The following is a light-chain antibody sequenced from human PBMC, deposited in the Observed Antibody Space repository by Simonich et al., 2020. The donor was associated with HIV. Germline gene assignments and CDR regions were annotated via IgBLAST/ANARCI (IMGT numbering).Light chain of an antibody. Sequence: DIQLTQSPSFLSASVGDRVTITCRASQGISSYLAWYQQKPGKAPKLLIYAASTLQSGVPSRFSGSGSGTEFTLTISSLQPDDFATYYCQQYNSYVAFGQGTKVEIK. CDR1: QGISSY. V-gene: IGKV1-9*01. J-gene: IGKJ1*01. CDR2: AAS. CDR3: QQYNSYVA.